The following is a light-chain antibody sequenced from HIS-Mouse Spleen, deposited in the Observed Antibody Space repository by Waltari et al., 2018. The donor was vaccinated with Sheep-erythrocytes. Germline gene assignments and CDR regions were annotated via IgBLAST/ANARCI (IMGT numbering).Light chain of an antibody. CDR2: QDS. V-gene: IGLV3-1*01. Sequence: SYELTQPPSVSVSPGQTASITCSGDKLGDKYACWYRQKPGQSPVLVIYQDSKRPSGVSNRFSGSKSGNTASLTISGLQAEDEADYYCCSYAGSSTPWVFGGGTKLTVL. CDR3: CSYAGSSTPWV. CDR1: KLGDKY. J-gene: IGLJ3*02.